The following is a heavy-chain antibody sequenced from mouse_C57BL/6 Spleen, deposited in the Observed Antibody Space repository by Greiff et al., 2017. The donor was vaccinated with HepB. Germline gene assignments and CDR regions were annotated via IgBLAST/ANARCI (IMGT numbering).Heavy chain of an antibody. J-gene: IGHJ4*01. CDR1: GYTFTSYW. Sequence: QVQLQQPGAELVKPGASVKLSCKASGYTFTSYWMHWVKQRPGQGLEWIGMIHPNSGSTNYNEKFKSKATLTVDKSSSTAYMQLSSLTSEDSAVYYCARSDYDEEDAMDYWGQGTSVTVSS. CDR3: ARSDYDEEDAMDY. V-gene: IGHV1-64*01. D-gene: IGHD2-4*01. CDR2: IHPNSGST.